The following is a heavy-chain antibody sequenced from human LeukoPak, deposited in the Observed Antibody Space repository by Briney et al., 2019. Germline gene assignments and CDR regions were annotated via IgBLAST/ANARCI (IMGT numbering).Heavy chain of an antibody. Sequence: GRSLRLSCAASGFTFSSYGMHWVRQAPGKGLEWVAVIWYDGSNKYYADSVKGRFTISRDNSKNTLYLQMNSLRAEDTAVYYCAKDPPYTFIVGAAYYFDYWGQGTLVTVSS. CDR1: GFTFSSYG. CDR2: IWYDGSNK. D-gene: IGHD1-26*01. V-gene: IGHV3-33*06. J-gene: IGHJ4*02. CDR3: AKDPPYTFIVGAAYYFDY.